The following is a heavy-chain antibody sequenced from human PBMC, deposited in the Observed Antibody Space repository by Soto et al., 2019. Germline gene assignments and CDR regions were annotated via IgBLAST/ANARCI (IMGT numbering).Heavy chain of an antibody. Sequence: QVQLVESGGGVVQPGRSLRLSCAASGFTFSSYAMHWVRQAPGKGLEWVAVISYDGSNKYYADSVKGRFTISRDNSKNTLYLQMNSLRAVDTAVYYCARDGLLGFFDYWGQGTLVTVSS. CDR1: GFTFSSYA. CDR2: ISYDGSNK. D-gene: IGHD3-16*01. J-gene: IGHJ4*02. V-gene: IGHV3-30-3*01. CDR3: ARDGLLGFFDY.